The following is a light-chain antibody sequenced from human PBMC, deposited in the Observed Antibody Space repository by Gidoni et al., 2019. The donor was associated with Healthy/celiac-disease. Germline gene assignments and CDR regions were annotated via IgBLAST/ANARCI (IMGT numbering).Light chain of an antibody. CDR3: QQSYSTPIT. CDR1: QSISSY. V-gene: IGKV1-39*01. J-gene: IGKJ5*01. Sequence: DIQMTQSPSSRSASVGDRVTITCRASQSISSYLHWYQQKPGKAPKLLIYAASSLQSGVPSRFSGSGSGTDFTLTIRSLQPEDFATYYCQQSYSTPITFGQGTRLEIK. CDR2: AAS.